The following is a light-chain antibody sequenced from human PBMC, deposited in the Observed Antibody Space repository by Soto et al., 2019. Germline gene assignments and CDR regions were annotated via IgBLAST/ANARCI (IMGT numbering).Light chain of an antibody. J-gene: IGLJ3*02. CDR2: GNN. CDR3: QSYDRRRSGV. Sequence: QSVLPQPPSVSGAPGQRVTISCTGSSSNIGAGYDVNWYQQLPGTAPKLLIYGNNNRPSGVPDRFSGSKSGTSASLASTGLQAEDEADYDCQSYDRRRSGVFGGGTKLTVL. V-gene: IGLV1-40*01. CDR1: SSNIGAGYD.